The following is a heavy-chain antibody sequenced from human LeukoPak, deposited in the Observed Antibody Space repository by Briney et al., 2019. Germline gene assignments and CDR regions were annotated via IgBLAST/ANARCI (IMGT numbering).Heavy chain of an antibody. CDR2: ISDAGRND. CDR3: ARGSLTIFGMDV. V-gene: IGHV3-30*03. Sequence: GGSLRLSCTGSGVTFSSYGMHWVRQGPGKGMEWVAVISDAGRNDYFEDSVKGRFTISRDNAKNTLYLEMKNLRPEDTAVYYCARGSLTIFGMDVWGKGTTVTVSS. CDR1: GVTFSSYG. J-gene: IGHJ6*03. D-gene: IGHD3-3*01.